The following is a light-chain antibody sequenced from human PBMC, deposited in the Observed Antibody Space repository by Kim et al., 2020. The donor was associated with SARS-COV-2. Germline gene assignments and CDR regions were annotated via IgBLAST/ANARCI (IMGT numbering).Light chain of an antibody. CDR1: QSVTTC. CDR2: NAS. V-gene: IGKV3-11*01. CDR3: QQRSTWPWT. Sequence: STGKRAIRSCRARQSVTTCLAWYQQKPGQAPRLLMYNASNRATGIPARFTGGGSGTDFSLTISSLEPDDLAGYYCQQRSTWPWTFGQGTKVDIK. J-gene: IGKJ1*01.